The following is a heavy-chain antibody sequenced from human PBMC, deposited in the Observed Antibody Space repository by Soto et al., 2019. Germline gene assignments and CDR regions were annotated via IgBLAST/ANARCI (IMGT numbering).Heavy chain of an antibody. CDR2: ISAYNGNT. J-gene: IGHJ6*02. V-gene: IGHV1-18*01. Sequence: ASVKVSCKASGYTFTSYGISWVRQAPGQGLEWMGWISAYNGNTDYAQKFQGRVTMTRNTSASTAYMELSSLRSEDTAVYYCARASHYDFWSGYYNYYYYYGMDVWGQGTTVTVSS. D-gene: IGHD3-3*01. CDR1: GYTFTSYG. CDR3: ARASHYDFWSGYYNYYYYYGMDV.